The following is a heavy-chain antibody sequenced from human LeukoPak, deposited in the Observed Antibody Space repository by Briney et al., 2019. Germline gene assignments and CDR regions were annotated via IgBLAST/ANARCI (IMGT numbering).Heavy chain of an antibody. Sequence: ASVTVSFTASGYTFTIYGISWVRQAPGQGLEWMGWISAYNGNTNNAQKLQGRLTMTTDTSTSTAYMELRSLRSDDTAVYYCARERQQLPDYWGQGTLVTVSS. CDR1: GYTFTIYG. D-gene: IGHD6-13*01. J-gene: IGHJ4*02. V-gene: IGHV1-18*01. CDR3: ARERQQLPDY. CDR2: ISAYNGNT.